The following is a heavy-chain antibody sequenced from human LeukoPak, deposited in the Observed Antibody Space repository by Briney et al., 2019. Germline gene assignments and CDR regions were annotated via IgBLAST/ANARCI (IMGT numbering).Heavy chain of an antibody. CDR1: GGSFSGYY. CDR3: ARIRRNTMVLGVIGGFVP. D-gene: IGHD3-10*01. Sequence: SETLSLTCAVYGGSFSGYYWSWIRQPPGKGLEWIGEINHSGSTNYNPSLKSRVTISVDTSKNQFSLKLSSVTAADTAVYYCARIRRNTMVLGVIGGFVPWGERTLVT. V-gene: IGHV4-34*01. J-gene: IGHJ5*02. CDR2: INHSGST.